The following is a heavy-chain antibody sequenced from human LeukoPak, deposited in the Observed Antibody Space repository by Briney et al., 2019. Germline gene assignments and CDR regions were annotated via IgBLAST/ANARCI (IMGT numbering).Heavy chain of an antibody. V-gene: IGHV3-21*01. Sequence: GGSLRLSCAASGFTFSSYSMNWVRQAPGKGLEWVASISSSSSYVYYADSMKGRFSISRDNARNSLYLQMNSLRADDTAVYYCARGSTYSSGWYTGFDYWGQGTLVTVSS. J-gene: IGHJ4*02. CDR3: ARGSTYSSGWYTGFDY. CDR2: ISSSSSYV. CDR1: GFTFSSYS. D-gene: IGHD6-19*01.